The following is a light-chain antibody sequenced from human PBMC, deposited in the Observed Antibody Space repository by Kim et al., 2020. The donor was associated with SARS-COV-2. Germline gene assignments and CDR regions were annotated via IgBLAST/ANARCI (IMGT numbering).Light chain of an antibody. Sequence: PGQTARCTLGGNNIGSKSVPWYQQKPGQAPVLVIYYDSDRPSGIPERFSGSNSGNTVTLTISRVEAGDEADYYCQVWDSSSDHLYVFGTGTKVTVL. CDR3: QVWDSSSDHLYV. CDR1: NIGSKS. V-gene: IGLV3-21*04. CDR2: YDS. J-gene: IGLJ1*01.